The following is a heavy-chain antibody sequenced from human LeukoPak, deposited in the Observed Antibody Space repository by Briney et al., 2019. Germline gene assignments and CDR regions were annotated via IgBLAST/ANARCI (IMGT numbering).Heavy chain of an antibody. V-gene: IGHV1-46*02. CDR3: ARDSADYGDYDY. Sequence: ASVTVSCKSSGHTFNNHFIHWVRQAPGQGLEWMGMINPRDGTTRTLQKFQGRVTMTRDTSTSTLYMGLSGLRSEDTAVYYCARDSADYGDYDYWGQGTLVTVSS. D-gene: IGHD4-17*01. J-gene: IGHJ4*02. CDR1: GHTFNNHF. CDR2: INPRDGTT.